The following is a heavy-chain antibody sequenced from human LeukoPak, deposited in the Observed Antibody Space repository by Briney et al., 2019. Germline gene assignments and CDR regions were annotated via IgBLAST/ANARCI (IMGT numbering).Heavy chain of an antibody. CDR1: GCAVNELS. V-gene: IGHV1-24*01. D-gene: IGHD3-3*01. J-gene: IGHJ4*02. Sequence: GASVRVLCTGWGCAVNELSVHWVGRAPGKGIEWMGGFDPEDGETIYAQKFQGRVTVTEDTSTDTAYMELSSLRSEDTAVYYCATGRASRSRRQHPYDFWSGSLGFDYWGQGTLVTVSS. CDR2: FDPEDGET. CDR3: ATGRASRSRRQHPYDFWSGSLGFDY.